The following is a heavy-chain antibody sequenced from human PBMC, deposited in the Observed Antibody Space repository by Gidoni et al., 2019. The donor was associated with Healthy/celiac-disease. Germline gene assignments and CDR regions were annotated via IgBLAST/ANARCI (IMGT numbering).Heavy chain of an antibody. J-gene: IGHJ4*02. D-gene: IGHD6-19*01. Sequence: QVQLVESGGGGVQPGRFLRRSCAASGFTFSSYGMHWVRQAPGKGLEWVAVISYDGSNKYYADSVKGRFTISRDNSKNTLYLQMNSLRAEDTAVYYCAKDRAGGSDYWGQGTLVTVSS. CDR2: ISYDGSNK. CDR1: GFTFSSYG. V-gene: IGHV3-30*18. CDR3: AKDRAGGSDY.